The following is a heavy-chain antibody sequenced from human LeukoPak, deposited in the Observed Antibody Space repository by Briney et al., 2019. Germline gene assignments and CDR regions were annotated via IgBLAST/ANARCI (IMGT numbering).Heavy chain of an antibody. Sequence: PGGSLRLSCAASGFTFSSYGMHGVRQAPGKGLEGVAVIWYDGSNKYYADSVKGRFTISRDNSKNTLYLQMNSLRAEDTAVYYCAKDLGPNSSSWYYFDYWGQGTLVTVSS. CDR3: AKDLGPNSSSWYYFDY. J-gene: IGHJ4*02. V-gene: IGHV3-33*06. D-gene: IGHD6-13*01. CDR1: GFTFSSYG. CDR2: IWYDGSNK.